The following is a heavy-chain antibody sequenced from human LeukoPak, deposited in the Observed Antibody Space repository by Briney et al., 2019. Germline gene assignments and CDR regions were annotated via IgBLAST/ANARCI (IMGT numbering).Heavy chain of an antibody. CDR1: GGTISSYY. CDR2: IYTSGNT. D-gene: IGHD2-15*01. Sequence: SETLSLTCTVSGGTISSYYWTWIRQPAGKGLEWIGRIYTSGNTGYNPSLKSRVIMSVDTSKNQFSLNLSSVTAADTAVYYCARVDLRAAFFDYWGQGTLVTVSS. V-gene: IGHV4-4*07. CDR3: ARVDLRAAFFDY. J-gene: IGHJ4*02.